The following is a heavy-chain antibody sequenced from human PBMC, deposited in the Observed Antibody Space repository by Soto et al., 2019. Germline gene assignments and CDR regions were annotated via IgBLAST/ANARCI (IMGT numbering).Heavy chain of an antibody. CDR1: GGTFSSYA. CDR3: ARVGGAYPNPYYFDY. CDR2: IIPIFGTA. V-gene: IGHV1-69*13. J-gene: IGHJ4*02. Sequence: ASVKVSCKASGGTFSSYAISWVRQAPGQGLEWMGGIIPIFGTANYAQKFQGRVTITADESTSTAYMELSSLRSEDTAVYYCARVGGAYPNPYYFDYWGQGPLGTVPQ. D-gene: IGHD3-16*01.